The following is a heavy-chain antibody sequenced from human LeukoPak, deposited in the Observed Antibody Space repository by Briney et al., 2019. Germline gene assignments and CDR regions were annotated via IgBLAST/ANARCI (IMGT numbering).Heavy chain of an antibody. V-gene: IGHV3-9*01. CDR1: GFIFDDYA. D-gene: IGHD3-22*01. Sequence: PGGSLRLSCAASGFIFDDYAIHWVRHAPGKGLEWVSAISWNSGSIGYAYSVEGRFTISRDNAKNSLYLQMNSLRVEDTALYYCAKDVDSSGYYPEVWGQGTLVTVSS. CDR2: ISWNSGSI. CDR3: AKDVDSSGYYPEV. J-gene: IGHJ4*02.